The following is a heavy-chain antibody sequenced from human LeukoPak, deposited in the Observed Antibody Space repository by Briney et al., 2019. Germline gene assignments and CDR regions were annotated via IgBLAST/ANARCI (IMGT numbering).Heavy chain of an antibody. CDR2: IYYSGST. CDR3: ARLAIGGPNSYFAL. J-gene: IGHJ2*01. CDR1: GGSISSGGYY. D-gene: IGHD4-23*01. Sequence: SETLSLTCTVSGGSISSGGYYWSWIRQHPGKGLEWIGYIYYSGSTYYNPSLKSRVTISVDTSKNQFSLKLSSVTAADTAVFYCARLAIGGPNSYFALWGRGTLVTVS. V-gene: IGHV4-31*03.